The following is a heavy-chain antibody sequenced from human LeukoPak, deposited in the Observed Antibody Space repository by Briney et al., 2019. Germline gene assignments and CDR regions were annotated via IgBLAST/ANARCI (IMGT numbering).Heavy chain of an antibody. CDR3: ARDGNGYCSSTSCYSHFDY. CDR2: IIPIFGTA. V-gene: IGHV1-69*05. J-gene: IGHJ4*02. CDR1: GGTFSSYA. D-gene: IGHD2-2*02. Sequence: SSVKVSCKASGGTFSSYAISWVRQAPGQGLEWMGRIIPIFGTANYAQKFQGRVTMTRDTSISTAYMELSRLRSDDTAVYYCARDGNGYCSSTSCYSHFDYWGQGTLVTVSS.